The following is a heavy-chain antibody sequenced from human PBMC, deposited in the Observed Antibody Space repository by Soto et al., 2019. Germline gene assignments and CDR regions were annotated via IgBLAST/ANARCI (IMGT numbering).Heavy chain of an antibody. Sequence: SQTLSLTCAISGDSVSSNSAVWNWIRQSPSGGLEWLGRTYYRSKWYNDYAVSVKSRITINPDTSKNQVSLQLNSVTPEDTAVYYCARLVGNRWLDSWGQGSLVTVS. CDR1: GDSVSSNSAV. V-gene: IGHV6-1*01. CDR2: TYYRSKWYN. D-gene: IGHD1-26*01. J-gene: IGHJ5*01. CDR3: ARLVGNRWLDS.